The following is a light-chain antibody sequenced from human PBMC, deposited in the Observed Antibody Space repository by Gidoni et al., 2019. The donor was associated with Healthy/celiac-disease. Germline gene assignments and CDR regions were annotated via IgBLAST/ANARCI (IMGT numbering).Light chain of an antibody. V-gene: IGKV3-15*01. J-gene: IGKJ2*01. CDR1: QSVSSN. Sequence: DIAMTQSPATLSVSPGESATLSCRASQSVSSNLAWYQQKPGQAPRLLIYGASTRATGIPARFSGSGSGTEFTLTISSLQSEDFAVYYCQQYNSWPYTFGQGTKLEIK. CDR3: QQYNSWPYT. CDR2: GAS.